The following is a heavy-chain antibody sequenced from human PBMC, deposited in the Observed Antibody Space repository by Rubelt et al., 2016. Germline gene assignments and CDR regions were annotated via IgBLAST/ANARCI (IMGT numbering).Heavy chain of an antibody. J-gene: IGHJ3*02. CDR1: GFTFSSYG. Sequence: VQLVESGGGVVQPGGSLRLSCAASGFTFSSYGMHWVRQAPGKGLEWVAFIRYDGSNKYYADSVKGRFTISRDNSKNTLYLQMNSLRAEDTAVYYCARDRDYVRAFDIWGQGTMVTVSS. V-gene: IGHV3-30*02. CDR2: IRYDGSNK. CDR3: ARDRDYVRAFDI. D-gene: IGHD4-17*01.